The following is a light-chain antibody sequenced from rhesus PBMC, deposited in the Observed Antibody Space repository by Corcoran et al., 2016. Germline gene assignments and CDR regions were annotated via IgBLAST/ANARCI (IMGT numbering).Light chain of an antibody. CDR3: QHGYGFPYS. CDR2: GAT. J-gene: IGKJ2*01. CDR1: QGISNN. Sequence: DIQMTQSPSSLSASVGDTVTITCQPSQGISNNLAWYQQKQGKVPKLLNYGATTLQSGVPSRFSGSGYGTDYTLTIRSLQPGDFATYYCQHGYGFPYSFGQETKVEIK. V-gene: IGKV1S13*01.